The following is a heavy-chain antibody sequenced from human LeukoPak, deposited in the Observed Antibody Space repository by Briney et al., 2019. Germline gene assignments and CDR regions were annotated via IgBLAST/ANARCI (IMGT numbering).Heavy chain of an antibody. CDR3: ARVPRIEAGATGDWFDP. V-gene: IGHV4-34*01. CDR1: GGSFSGYY. D-gene: IGHD6-13*01. J-gene: IGHJ5*02. CDR2: INHSGST. Sequence: SETLSLTCAVYGGSFSGYYWSWIRQPPGKGLEWIGEINHSGSTNYNPSLKSRVTISVDTSKNQFSLKLSSVTAADTAVYYCARVPRIEAGATGDWFDPWGQGTVVTVSS.